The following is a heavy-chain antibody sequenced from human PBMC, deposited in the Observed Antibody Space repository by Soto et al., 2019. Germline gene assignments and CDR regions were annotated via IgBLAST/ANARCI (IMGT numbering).Heavy chain of an antibody. V-gene: IGHV1-69*01. Sequence: QVQLVQSGAEVKKPGSPVKVSCKASGGTFNSYVINWVRQAPGQGLEWMGGIIPFFGTAEYAQKFQGRVTITADEAASTAYMELSSLKPGDTAVYYCAGTHFDTSGYYPSALEYWGQGTQVSVSS. D-gene: IGHD3-22*01. CDR2: IIPFFGTA. CDR1: GGTFNSYV. J-gene: IGHJ4*02. CDR3: AGTHFDTSGYYPSALEY.